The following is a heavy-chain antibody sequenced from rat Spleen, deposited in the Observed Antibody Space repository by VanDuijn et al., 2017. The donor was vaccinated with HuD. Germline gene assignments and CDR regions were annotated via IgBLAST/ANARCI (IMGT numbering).Heavy chain of an antibody. V-gene: IGHV2-43*01. CDR2: IWTGGST. CDR3: ARDAGILRY. D-gene: IGHD1-6*01. CDR1: GFSLTRYH. Sequence: QVQLKESGPGLVQPSQTLSLTCTVSGFSLTRYHVTWVRQPPGKGLEWMGVIWTGGSTSYNSLLKSRLSISRDNSKSQVFLRMNSLQTEDTATYYGARDAGILRYWGQGVMVTVSS. J-gene: IGHJ2*01.